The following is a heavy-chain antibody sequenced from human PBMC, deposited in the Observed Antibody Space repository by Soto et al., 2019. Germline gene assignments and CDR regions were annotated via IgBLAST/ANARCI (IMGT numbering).Heavy chain of an antibody. CDR3: AREYYYDSSGFDY. D-gene: IGHD3-22*01. J-gene: IGHJ4*02. CDR2: IFYSGST. CDR1: GGSISNYY. Sequence: SETLSLTCTVSGGSISNYYWSWIRQPPGRGLEWIGHIFYSGSTNYNPALKSRVTISVDTSKNQFSLKLSSVTAADTAVYYCAREYYYDSSGFDYWGQGTLVTVSS. V-gene: IGHV4-59*12.